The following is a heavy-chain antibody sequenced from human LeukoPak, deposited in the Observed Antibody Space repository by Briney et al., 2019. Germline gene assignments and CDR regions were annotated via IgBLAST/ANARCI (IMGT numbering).Heavy chain of an antibody. D-gene: IGHD3-9*01. CDR2: IYHSGST. Sequence: SETLSLTCAVYGGSFSGYYWSWIRQPPGKGLEWIGEIYHSGSTNYNPSLKSRVTISVDTSKNQFSLKLSSVTAADTAVYYCANYDILTGSLDYWGQGTLVTVSS. CDR3: ANYDILTGSLDY. CDR1: GGSFSGYY. J-gene: IGHJ4*02. V-gene: IGHV4-34*01.